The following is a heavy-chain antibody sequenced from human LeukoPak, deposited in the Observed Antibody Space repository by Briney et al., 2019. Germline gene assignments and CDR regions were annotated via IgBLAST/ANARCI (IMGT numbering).Heavy chain of an antibody. V-gene: IGHV1-3*01. J-gene: IGHJ4*02. CDR2: INAGNGNT. CDR3: ARDLAHYYDSSGYRTPFDY. D-gene: IGHD3-22*01. CDR1: GYTFTSYA. Sequence: ASVKVSCKASGYTFTSYAMHWVRQAPGQRLEWMGWINAGNGNTKYLQKFQGRVTITRDTSASTAYMELSSLRSEDTAVYYCARDLAHYYDSSGYRTPFDYWGQGTLVTVSS.